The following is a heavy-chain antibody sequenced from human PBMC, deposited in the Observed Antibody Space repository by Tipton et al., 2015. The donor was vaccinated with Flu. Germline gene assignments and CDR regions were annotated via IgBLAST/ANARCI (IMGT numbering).Heavy chain of an antibody. Sequence: TLSLTCTVSGGSIGSYYWNWIRQPPGKGLEWIGYIYHSGSPYYNPSLKSRVTISVDTSKNQFSLKLSSVTAADTAVYYCARHGREFFYGSGTDYWGQGTLVTVSS. CDR2: IYHSGSP. J-gene: IGHJ4*02. CDR1: GGSIGSYY. D-gene: IGHD3-10*01. V-gene: IGHV4-59*08. CDR3: ARHGREFFYGSGTDY.